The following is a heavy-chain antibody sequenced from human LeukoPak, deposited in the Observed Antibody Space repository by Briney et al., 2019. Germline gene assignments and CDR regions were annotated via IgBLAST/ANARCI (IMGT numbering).Heavy chain of an antibody. CDR2: IKQDGSEK. J-gene: IGHJ4*02. CDR3: ARDAGIAVAGTVGHFDY. D-gene: IGHD6-19*01. Sequence: PGGSLRLSCAASGFTFSSYWMSWVRQAPGKGLEWVANIKQDGSEKHYVDSVKGRFTISRDNAKNSLYLQMDSLRAEDTAVYYCARDAGIAVAGTVGHFDYWGQGTLVTVSS. CDR1: GFTFSSYW. V-gene: IGHV3-7*01.